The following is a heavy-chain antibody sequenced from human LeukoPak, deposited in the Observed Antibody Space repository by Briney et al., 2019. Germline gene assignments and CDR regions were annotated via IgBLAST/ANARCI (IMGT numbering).Heavy chain of an antibody. CDR1: GGSISSGSYY. J-gene: IGHJ4*02. Sequence: SETLTLTCTVSGGSISSGSYYWSWIRQPAGKGLEWIGRIYTSGSTNYNPSLKSRVIISVDTSKNQFSLKLSSVTAADTAVYYCARESSLLRSTDYWGQGTLVTVSS. CDR3: ARESSLLRSTDY. V-gene: IGHV4-61*02. CDR2: IYTSGST. D-gene: IGHD3-3*01.